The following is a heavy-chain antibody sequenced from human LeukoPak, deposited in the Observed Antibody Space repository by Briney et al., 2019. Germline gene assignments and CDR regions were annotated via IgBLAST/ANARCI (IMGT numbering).Heavy chain of an antibody. D-gene: IGHD1-14*01. CDR2: IYYSGNT. Sequence: KPSETLSLTCTVSGDSISNYYWRWIRQPPGKGLEWIGYIYYSGNTDYNPSLKSRVTISVDTSKNQFSLRLNSVTAADTAVYYCARYRNEALFAFDIWGQGTMVTVSS. J-gene: IGHJ3*02. V-gene: IGHV4-59*01. CDR3: ARYRNEALFAFDI. CDR1: GDSISNYY.